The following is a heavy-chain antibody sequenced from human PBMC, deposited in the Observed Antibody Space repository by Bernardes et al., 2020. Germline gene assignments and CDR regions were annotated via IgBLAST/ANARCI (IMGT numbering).Heavy chain of an antibody. Sequence: ASVKVSCKASGYTFTSYDINWVRQATGQGLEWMGWMNPNSGNTGYAQKFQGRVTMTRNTSISTAYMELSSLRSEDTAVYYCARGDQWEITFGGVLTEYYYYGMDVWGQGTTVTVSS. J-gene: IGHJ6*02. V-gene: IGHV1-8*01. D-gene: IGHD3-16*01. CDR1: GYTFTSYD. CDR3: ARGDQWEITFGGVLTEYYYYGMDV. CDR2: MNPNSGNT.